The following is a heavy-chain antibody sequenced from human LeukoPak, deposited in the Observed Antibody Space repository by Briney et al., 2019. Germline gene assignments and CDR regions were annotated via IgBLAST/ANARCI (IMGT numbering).Heavy chain of an antibody. CDR1: GFTFSDYY. CDR2: ISSSGSTI. CDR3: ARGVYSSSSNWFDP. V-gene: IGHV3-11*01. Sequence: PGGSLRLSCAASGFTFSDYYMSWLRQAPGKGLEWVSYISSSGSTIYYADSVKGRFTISRDNAKNSLYLQMNSLRAEDTAVYYCARGVYSSSSNWFDPWGQGTLVTVSS. J-gene: IGHJ5*02. D-gene: IGHD6-6*01.